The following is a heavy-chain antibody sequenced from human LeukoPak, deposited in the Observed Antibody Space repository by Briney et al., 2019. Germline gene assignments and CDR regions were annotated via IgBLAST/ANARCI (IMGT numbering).Heavy chain of an antibody. D-gene: IGHD6-13*01. CDR3: AREKDASSSWYSRLYYYYYMDV. V-gene: IGHV3-20*04. J-gene: IGHJ6*03. CDR2: INWNGGST. CDR1: GFNFDDYG. Sequence: GGSLRVAWVATGFNFDDYGMSGVRQAPGKGLEWVAGINWNGGSTGYADSVKGRFTISRDNAKNSLYLQMNSLRAEDTAVYYCAREKDASSSWYSRLYYYYYMDVWGKGTTVTVSS.